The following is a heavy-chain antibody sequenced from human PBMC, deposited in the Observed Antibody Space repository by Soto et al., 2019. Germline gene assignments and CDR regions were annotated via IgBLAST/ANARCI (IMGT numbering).Heavy chain of an antibody. J-gene: IGHJ3*02. CDR1: GFTFSSYA. CDR2: ISYDGSNK. Sequence: QVQLVESGGGVVQPGRSLRLSCAASGFTFSSYAMHWVRQAPGKGLEWVAVISYDGSNKYYADSVKGRFTISRDNSKNTLYLQMNSLRAEDTAVYYCARSFRGYSSSWHDAFDIWGQGTMVTVSS. D-gene: IGHD6-13*01. V-gene: IGHV3-30-3*01. CDR3: ARSFRGYSSSWHDAFDI.